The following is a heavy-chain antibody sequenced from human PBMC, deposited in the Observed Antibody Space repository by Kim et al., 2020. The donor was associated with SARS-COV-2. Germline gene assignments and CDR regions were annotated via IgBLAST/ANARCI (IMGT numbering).Heavy chain of an antibody. CDR2: IYYSGST. CDR3: ARTEAVVVPDLFDP. J-gene: IGHJ5*02. Sequence: SETLSLTCTVSGGSISSYYWSWIRQPPGKGLEWIGYIYYSGSTNYNPSLKSRVTISVDTSKNQFSLKLSSVTAADTAVYYCARTEAVVVPDLFDPWGQGTLVTVSS. CDR1: GGSISSYY. V-gene: IGHV4-59*08. D-gene: IGHD2-2*01.